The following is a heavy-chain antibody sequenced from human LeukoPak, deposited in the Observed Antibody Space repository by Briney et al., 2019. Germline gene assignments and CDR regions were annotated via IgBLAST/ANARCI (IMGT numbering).Heavy chain of an antibody. D-gene: IGHD6-13*01. CDR2: IKSKTDGGTT. CDR3: TTDFIAAGTYYYYGMDV. CDR1: GFTFSSYG. V-gene: IGHV3-15*01. J-gene: IGHJ6*02. Sequence: GRSLRLSCAASGFTFSSYGMHWVRQAPGKGLEWVGRIKSKTDGGTTDYAAPVKGRFTISRDDSKNTLYLQMNSLKTEDTAVYYCTTDFIAAGTYYYYGMDVWGQGTTVTVSS.